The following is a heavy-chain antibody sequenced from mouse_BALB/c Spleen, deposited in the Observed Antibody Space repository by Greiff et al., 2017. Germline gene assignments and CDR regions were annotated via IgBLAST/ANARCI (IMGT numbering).Heavy chain of an antibody. CDR1: GYTFTDYW. V-gene: IGHV1-69*01. CDR3: AAGIYFDY. J-gene: IGHJ2*01. CDR2: IDTSDSYT. Sequence: QVQLQQPGAELVMPGASVKMSCKASGYTFTDYWMHWVKQRPGQGLEWIGAIDTSDSYTSYNQKFKGKARLTVDESSSTAYMQLSSLTSEDSAVYYCAAGIYFDYWGQGTTLTVSS.